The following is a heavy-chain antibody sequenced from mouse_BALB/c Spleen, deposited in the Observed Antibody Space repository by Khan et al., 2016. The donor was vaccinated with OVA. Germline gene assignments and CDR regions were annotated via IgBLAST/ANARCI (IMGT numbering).Heavy chain of an antibody. CDR3: ARPPYFSDVLDY. CDR2: INTYTGES. V-gene: IGHV9-3-1*01. CDR1: GFTFTNCG. J-gene: IGHJ4*01. D-gene: IGHD2-10*01. Sequence: QIQLVQSGPELKKPGETVKISCKASGFTFTNCGINWVQQAPGKGLRWMGWINTYTGESTYADDFKGRFAFSLETSASTAYLQINNLKNEDTATXFCARPPYFSDVLDYWGQGTSVTVSS.